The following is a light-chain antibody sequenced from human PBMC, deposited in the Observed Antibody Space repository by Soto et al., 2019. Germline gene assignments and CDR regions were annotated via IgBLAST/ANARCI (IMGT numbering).Light chain of an antibody. V-gene: IGKV3-20*01. CDR1: QTVRNNY. CDR3: QQFSSYPLT. Sequence: EFVLTQSPGTLSLSPGERATLSCRASQTVRNNYLAWYHQKPGQAPKLLIYDASSRATGIPDRFSGGGSGTDFILTISRLEPEDFAVYYCQQFSSYPLTFGGGTKVDIK. J-gene: IGKJ4*01. CDR2: DAS.